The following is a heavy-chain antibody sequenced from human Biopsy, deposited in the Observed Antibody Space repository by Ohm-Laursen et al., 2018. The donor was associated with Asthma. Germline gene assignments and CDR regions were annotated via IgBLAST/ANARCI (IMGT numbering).Heavy chain of an antibody. CDR3: ARVVGGYCSSTSCYGGYYYGMDV. Sequence: TLSLTCTVSGGSISSSSYYWGWIRQPPGKGLEWMGSISYTGSAYHNPSLKSRVTISVDTSKNHFSLKLSSVTAADTAVYYCARVVGGYCSSTSCYGGYYYGMDVWGQGTTVTVSS. V-gene: IGHV4-39*02. J-gene: IGHJ6*02. CDR2: ISYTGSA. CDR1: GGSISSSSYY. D-gene: IGHD2-2*01.